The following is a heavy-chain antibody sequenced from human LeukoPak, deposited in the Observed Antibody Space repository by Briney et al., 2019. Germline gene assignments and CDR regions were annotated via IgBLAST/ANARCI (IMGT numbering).Heavy chain of an antibody. J-gene: IGHJ4*02. CDR3: ARLVVATMIDY. D-gene: IGHD5-12*01. CDR2: IYPGDSDT. CDR1: GYSFTSYW. Sequence: GESLKISCKGSGYSFTSYWVGLVRQMPGKGLEWMGIIYPGDSDTRYSPSFQGQVTISADKSISTAYLQWSSLKASDTAMYYCARLVVATMIDYWGQGSLVTVSS. V-gene: IGHV5-51*01.